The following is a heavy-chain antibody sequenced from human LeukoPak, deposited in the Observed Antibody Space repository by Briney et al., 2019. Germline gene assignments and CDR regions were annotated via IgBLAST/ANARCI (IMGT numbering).Heavy chain of an antibody. V-gene: IGHV1-24*01. CDR2: FDPEDGET. CDR3: ATDRKEVPRNERNGFDP. J-gene: IGHJ5*02. D-gene: IGHD1-1*01. Sequence: ASVKVSCKVSGYTLTELSMHWVRQAPGKGLEWMGGFDPEDGETIYAQKFQGRVTMTEDTSTDTAYMELSSLRSEDTAVYYCATDRKEVPRNERNGFDPWGQGTLVTVSS. CDR1: GYTLTELS.